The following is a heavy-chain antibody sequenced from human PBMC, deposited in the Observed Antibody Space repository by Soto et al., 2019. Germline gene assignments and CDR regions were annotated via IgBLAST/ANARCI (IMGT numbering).Heavy chain of an antibody. Sequence: QLQLQESGPGLVKPSETLSLTCTVSGGSISDGAYYWGWIRQPPGKGLEWIGCIYYSGTSSYNPSPKSRVTMSVDTYKKPLSITMTSVTVAATAVYPCTSVHCYGPNCVPLAPWAQATLFIVSS. CDR2: IYYSGTS. D-gene: IGHD3-10*01. J-gene: IGHJ5*02. V-gene: IGHV4-39*01. CDR3: TSVHCYGPNCVPLAP. CDR1: GGSISDGAYY.